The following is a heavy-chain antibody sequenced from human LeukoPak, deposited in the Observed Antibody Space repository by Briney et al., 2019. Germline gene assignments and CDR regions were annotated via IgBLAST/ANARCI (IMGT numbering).Heavy chain of an antibody. CDR2: IYHSGST. Sequence: SETLSLTCTVSGGSVSSGSHYWSWIRQPPGKGLEWIGYIYHSGSTNYNPSLKNRVTISVDTSKNQFSLKLSSVTAADTAVYCCARGSGWYFVYWGQGTLVTVSS. D-gene: IGHD6-25*01. CDR1: GGSVSSGSHY. V-gene: IGHV4-61*01. CDR3: ARGSGWYFVY. J-gene: IGHJ4*02.